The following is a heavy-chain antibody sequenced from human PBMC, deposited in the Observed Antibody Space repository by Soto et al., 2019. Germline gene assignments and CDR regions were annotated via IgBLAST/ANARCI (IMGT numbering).Heavy chain of an antibody. J-gene: IGHJ5*02. D-gene: IGHD3-10*01. CDR1: GGSIRSGDYF. Sequence: SETLSLTCTVSGGSIRSGDYFWSWIRQPPGKGLEWIGYIYYGGSTYYNPSLKSRVTISVDTSKNQFSLKLISVTAADTAVYYCARGPNFYNSARGWFDPWGQGTLVTVSS. V-gene: IGHV4-30-4*01. CDR3: ARGPNFYNSARGWFDP. CDR2: IYYGGST.